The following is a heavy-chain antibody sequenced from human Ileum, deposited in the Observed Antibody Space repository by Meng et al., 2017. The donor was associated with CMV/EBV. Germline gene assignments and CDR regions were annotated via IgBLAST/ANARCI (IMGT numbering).Heavy chain of an antibody. CDR3: ARGDGMWELLDY. Sequence: GESLKISCAASGFTFSSYWMSWVRQAPGKGLEWVANIKQDGSEKYYVDSVKGRFTISRDNAKNSLYLQMNSLRAEDTAVYYCARGDGMWELLDYWGQGTLVTVSS. D-gene: IGHD1-26*01. CDR2: IKQDGSEK. CDR1: GFTFSSYW. J-gene: IGHJ4*02. V-gene: IGHV3-7*01.